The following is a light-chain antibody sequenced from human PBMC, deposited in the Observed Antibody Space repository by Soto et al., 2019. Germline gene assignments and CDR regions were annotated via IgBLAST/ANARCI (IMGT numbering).Light chain of an antibody. CDR3: GAWDTNLSAGV. CDR2: DNN. J-gene: IGLJ1*01. CDR1: TSNIGKNF. Sequence: QSVLTQPPSVSAAPGQKVTITCSGSTSNIGKNFISWYQQVTGTAPKLLIYDNNQRPLGIPDRFSGSKSGTSGTLDISGLQSGDEADYYCGAWDTNLSAGVFGPGTKVTVL. V-gene: IGLV1-51*01.